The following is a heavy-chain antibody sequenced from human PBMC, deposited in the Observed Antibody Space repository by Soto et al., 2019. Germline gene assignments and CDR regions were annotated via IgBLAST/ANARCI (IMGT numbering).Heavy chain of an antibody. CDR1: GYTFTSSY. Sequence: QVQLVQSGAEVKKPGASVKVSCKASGYTFTSSYIHWVLQAPGQGLEWMAIINPLGGSTNYAQQFQGRVTVTMDTSASTVYMELSSLRSEDTAVYYCGRGLFTGDYWGQGTLVTVSS. V-gene: IGHV1-46*03. CDR2: INPLGGST. D-gene: IGHD3-16*01. J-gene: IGHJ4*02. CDR3: GRGLFTGDY.